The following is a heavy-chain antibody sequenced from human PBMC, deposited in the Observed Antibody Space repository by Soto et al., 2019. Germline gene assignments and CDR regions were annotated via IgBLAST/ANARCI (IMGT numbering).Heavy chain of an antibody. V-gene: IGHV4-31*03. CDR2: IYYSGST. CDR3: ARDGGYYGSGYPHGFDP. Sequence: QVQLQESGPGLVKPSQTLSLTCTVSGGSISSGGYYWSWIRQHPGKGLEWIGYIYYSGSTYYNPSLKSRVTISVATSKNQFSLKLSSVTAADTAVYYCARDGGYYGSGYPHGFDPWGQGTLVTVSS. CDR1: GGSISSGGYY. J-gene: IGHJ5*02. D-gene: IGHD3-10*01.